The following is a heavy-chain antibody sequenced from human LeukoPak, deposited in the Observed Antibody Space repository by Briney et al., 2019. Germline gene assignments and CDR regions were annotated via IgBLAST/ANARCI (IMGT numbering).Heavy chain of an antibody. CDR2: IYSGGTT. CDR3: ARDQYSYAHAAH. Sequence: PGRSLRLSCAASGFTVSSNYMGWVRQAPGKGLEWVSVIYSGGTTYYADSVKGRFTISRDNSKNTLHLQMNSLRAEDTAVYYCARDQYSYAHAAHWGQGTLVTVSS. J-gene: IGHJ4*02. CDR1: GFTVSSNY. V-gene: IGHV3-66*01. D-gene: IGHD5-18*01.